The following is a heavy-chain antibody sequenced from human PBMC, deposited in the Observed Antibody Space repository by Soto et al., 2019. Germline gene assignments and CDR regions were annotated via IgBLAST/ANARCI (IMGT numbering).Heavy chain of an antibody. J-gene: IGHJ6*02. D-gene: IGHD2-2*01. Sequence: PGGSLRLSCAASGFTFSSYAMSWVRQAPGKGLEWVSAISGSGGSTYYADSVKGRFTISRDNSKNTLYLQMKSLRAEETAVYYCAKDWGYCSSNSCYWGGMDVWGQGTTATV. CDR3: AKDWGYCSSNSCYWGGMDV. CDR1: GFTFSSYA. V-gene: IGHV3-23*01. CDR2: ISGSGGST.